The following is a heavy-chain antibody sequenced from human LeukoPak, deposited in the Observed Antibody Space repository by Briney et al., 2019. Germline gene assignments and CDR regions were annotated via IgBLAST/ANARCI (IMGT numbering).Heavy chain of an antibody. V-gene: IGHV4-4*07. D-gene: IGHD1-26*01. J-gene: IGHJ4*02. CDR1: GGPVRSYW. Sequence: PSETLSLTCDVSGGPVRSYWWGWVRQPAGKGLEWLGRIYSTGSTRLNPSLKSRLTLSIKQSTNQFPLALTSVTAADTDVYFCARQGYTVSYYFLDYWSQGTLVTVSS. CDR3: ARQGYTVSYYFLDY. CDR2: IYSTGST.